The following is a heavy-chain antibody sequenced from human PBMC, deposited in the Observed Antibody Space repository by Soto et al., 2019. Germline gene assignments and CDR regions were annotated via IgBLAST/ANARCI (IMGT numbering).Heavy chain of an antibody. J-gene: IGHJ4*02. D-gene: IGHD3-10*01. CDR3: AHSRNLITEDAQVGDFDY. Sequence: QISLKESGPTLVNPTQTLKLTCSFSGFSLTTDGEGVGWVRQPPGEALEWLALIYWDADERYSPSLKTRLTITKDPSKNQVVLIMTNMDPVDTATYYCAHSRNLITEDAQVGDFDYWGQGTLVTVSS. V-gene: IGHV2-5*02. CDR2: IYWDADE. CDR1: GFSLTTDGEG.